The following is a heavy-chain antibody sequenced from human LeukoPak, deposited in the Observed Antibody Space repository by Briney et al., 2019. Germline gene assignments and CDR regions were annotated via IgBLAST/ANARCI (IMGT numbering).Heavy chain of an antibody. J-gene: IGHJ5*02. CDR2: IIPIFGTA. CDR1: GGTFSSYA. D-gene: IGHD1-7*01. CDR3: ARGITGTTFWFDP. Sequence: ASVKVSCKASGGTFSSYAISWVRQAPGQGLEWMGGIIPIFGTANYAQKFQGRVTITADKSTSTAYMELSSLRSEDTAVYYCARGITGTTFWFDPWGQGTLVTVSS. V-gene: IGHV1-69*06.